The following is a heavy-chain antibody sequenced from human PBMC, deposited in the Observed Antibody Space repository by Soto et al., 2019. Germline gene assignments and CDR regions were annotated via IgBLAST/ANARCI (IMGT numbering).Heavy chain of an antibody. J-gene: IGHJ4*02. CDR3: ARVDSASWLDY. CDR2: IYYSGAT. V-gene: IGHV4-31*03. CDR1: GGSVSNGAHY. Sequence: QVQLQESGPGLVKPSQTLSLTCSVSGGSVSNGAHYWSWIRQRPGKGLEWIGYIYYSGATQYNPSLKSRLTISVDTSKDQFSLKLTSVTAADTAVYYCARVDSASWLDYWGQGTLVTVSS. D-gene: IGHD2-2*01.